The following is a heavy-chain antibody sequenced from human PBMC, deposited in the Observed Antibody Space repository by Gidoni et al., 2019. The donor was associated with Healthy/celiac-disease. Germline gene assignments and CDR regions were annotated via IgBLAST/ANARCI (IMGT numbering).Heavy chain of an antibody. J-gene: IGHJ3*02. CDR3: AKGGDYGDHIYDAFDI. CDR1: GFTFSSYA. D-gene: IGHD4-17*01. CDR2: ISGSGGST. Sequence: EVQLLESGCGLVQPGGSLSRSCADSGFTFSSYAMSWVRQAPGKGLEWVSAISGSGGSTYYADSVKGRFTISRDNSKNTLYLQMNSLRAEDTAVYYCAKGGDYGDHIYDAFDIWGQGTMVTVSS. V-gene: IGHV3-23*01.